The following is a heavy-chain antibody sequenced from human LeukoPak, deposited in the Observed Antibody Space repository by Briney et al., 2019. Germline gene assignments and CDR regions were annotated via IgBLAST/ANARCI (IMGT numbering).Heavy chain of an antibody. CDR2: IYYSGST. J-gene: IGHJ4*02. V-gene: IGHV4-59*12. Sequence: SETLSLTCTVSGGSISSYYWSWIRQPPGKGLEWIGYIYYSGSTNYNPSLKSRVTISVDTSKNQFSLKLSSVTAADTAVYYCARGITIFGVVTTYYFDYWGQGTLVTVSS. CDR3: ARGITIFGVVTTYYFDY. D-gene: IGHD3-3*01. CDR1: GGSISSYY.